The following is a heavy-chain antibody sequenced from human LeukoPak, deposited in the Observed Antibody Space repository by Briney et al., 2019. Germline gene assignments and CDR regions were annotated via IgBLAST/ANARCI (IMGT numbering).Heavy chain of an antibody. V-gene: IGHV3-74*01. D-gene: IGHD3-22*01. Sequence: PGGSLRLSCAASGSTFSSYWMHWVRQAPGRGLVWVSRINSDGSSISYADSVKGRFTISRDNAKNTLYLQMNSLRAEDTAVYYCARVFYISPYYDSSGYYAGWGQGTLVTVSS. CDR3: ARVFYISPYYDSSGYYAG. J-gene: IGHJ4*02. CDR2: INSDGSSI. CDR1: GSTFSSYW.